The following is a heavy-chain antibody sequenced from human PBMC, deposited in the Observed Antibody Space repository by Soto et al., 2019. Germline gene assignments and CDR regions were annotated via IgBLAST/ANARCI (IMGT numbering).Heavy chain of an antibody. CDR1: GYTFINYG. Sequence: QVQLVQSGGEVKKPGASVKVSCKTSGYTFINYGITWVRQAPGQGLEWMGWISTFNGNTNYAQKFQGRVTMTRDTSTTTAYMEPRTLRFDDTAMYYCTTENTGTRPTVALDFWGQGTLVTVSS. CDR3: TTENTGTRPTVALDF. CDR2: ISTFNGNT. D-gene: IGHD6-19*01. V-gene: IGHV1-18*04. J-gene: IGHJ4*02.